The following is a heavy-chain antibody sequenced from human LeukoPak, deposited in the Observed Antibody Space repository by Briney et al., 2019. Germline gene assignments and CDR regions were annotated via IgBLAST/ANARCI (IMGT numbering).Heavy chain of an antibody. CDR3: AREDSGSYSYYFDY. CDR2: ISSNGGST. Sequence: GGSLRLSCAASGFTFSSYAMHWVRQAPGKGLEYVSAISSNGGSTYYANSVKGRFTISRDNSKSALYLQMGSLRAEDMAMYYCAREDSGSYSYYFDYWGQGTLVTVSS. V-gene: IGHV3-64*01. CDR1: GFTFSSYA. D-gene: IGHD1-26*01. J-gene: IGHJ4*02.